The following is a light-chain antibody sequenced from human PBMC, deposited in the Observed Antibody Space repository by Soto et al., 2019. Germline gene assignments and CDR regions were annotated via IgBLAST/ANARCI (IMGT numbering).Light chain of an antibody. V-gene: IGKV3-11*01. CDR1: QSVSSH. CDR3: QQYGSSPGT. J-gene: IGKJ1*01. CDR2: DAS. Sequence: EIVLTQSPATLSLSPGERATLSCRASQSVSSHLSWYQQKPGQAPRLLIYDASDRATGIPARFSGSGSGTDFTLTISGLEPEDFAVYYCQQYGSSPGTFGQGTKVDIK.